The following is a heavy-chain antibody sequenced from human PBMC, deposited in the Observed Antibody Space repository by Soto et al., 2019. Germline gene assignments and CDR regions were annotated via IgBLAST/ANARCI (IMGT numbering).Heavy chain of an antibody. J-gene: IGHJ4*02. V-gene: IGHV3-23*01. D-gene: IGHD3-10*01. CDR2: LSGSGGTT. CDR3: AKQRADYGSGADTFYFDS. Sequence: GGSLRLSCTVSGVTFSNYAMNWVRQAPGKGLEWVSSLSGSGGTTYYADSVKGRFIISRDDSKNTLYLLMNSLRAEDTALYYCAKQRADYGSGADTFYFDSWGQGALVTVSS. CDR1: GVTFSNYA.